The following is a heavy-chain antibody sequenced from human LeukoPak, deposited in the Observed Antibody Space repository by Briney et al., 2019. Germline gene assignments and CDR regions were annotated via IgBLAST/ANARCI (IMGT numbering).Heavy chain of an antibody. Sequence: PGGSLRLSCAASGLSNRLYGMSWVRQAPGKGLEWVSAISGAGTRTYYADSVRGRFTISRDNSKNTLYLQMNSLRAEDTAVYYCAKDRRLHLGEFLGRKETNWFDPWGQGTLVTVSS. D-gene: IGHD3-16*01. CDR3: AKDRRLHLGEFLGRKETNWFDP. V-gene: IGHV3-23*01. CDR2: ISGAGTRT. J-gene: IGHJ5*02. CDR1: GLSNRLYG.